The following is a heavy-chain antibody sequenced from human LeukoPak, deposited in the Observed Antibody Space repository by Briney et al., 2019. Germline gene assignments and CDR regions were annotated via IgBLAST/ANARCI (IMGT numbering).Heavy chain of an antibody. CDR3: AREDDWNYEDY. CDR2: IRYDGSNK. D-gene: IGHD1-7*01. Sequence: PGGSLRLSCAASGFTVSSNYMSWVRQAPGEGLEWVAFIRYDGSNKYYADSVKGRFTISRDNSKNSLYLQMNSLRAEDTAIYFCAREDDWNYEDYWGQGTLVTVSS. J-gene: IGHJ4*02. CDR1: GFTVSSNY. V-gene: IGHV3-30*02.